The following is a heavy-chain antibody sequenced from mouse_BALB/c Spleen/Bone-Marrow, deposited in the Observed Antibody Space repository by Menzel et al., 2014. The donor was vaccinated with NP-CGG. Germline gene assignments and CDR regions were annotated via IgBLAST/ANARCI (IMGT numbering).Heavy chain of an antibody. CDR1: GHTFINYW. CDR3: TKGNYFFDY. J-gene: IGHJ2*01. V-gene: IGHV1S22*01. D-gene: IGHD2-1*01. Sequence: LKQSGSELVRPGASVKLSCKASGHTFINYWIHWVKQRPGQGLEWIGNFYPGSGTTNYDEKFKTKATLTVDTFSSTAYMQLSSLTSEDSAVYYCTKGNYFFDYWGQGTTPTVSS. CDR2: FYPGSGTT.